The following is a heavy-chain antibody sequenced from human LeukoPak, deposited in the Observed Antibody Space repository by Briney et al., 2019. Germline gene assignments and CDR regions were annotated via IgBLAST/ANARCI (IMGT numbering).Heavy chain of an antibody. Sequence: GGSLRLSCAASGFTFSSYAMSGVRQAPGKGLEWVSTISGGGVSTYYADSVKGRFTISRDNSKNTLYLQMNSLRAEDTAVYYCARGSSGWFDDNWFDPWGQGTLVTVSS. V-gene: IGHV3-23*01. CDR3: ARGSSGWFDDNWFDP. D-gene: IGHD6-19*01. CDR2: ISGGGVST. J-gene: IGHJ5*02. CDR1: GFTFSSYA.